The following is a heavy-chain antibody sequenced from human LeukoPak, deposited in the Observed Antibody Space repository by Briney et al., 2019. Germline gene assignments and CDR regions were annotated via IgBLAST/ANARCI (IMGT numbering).Heavy chain of an antibody. Sequence: SETLSLTCTVSGGSIDRSSYYWVWVRQPPGKGLEWIGSIYYSGSTYYNPSFTTRVTMSVDTSVNQFSLKINSVTAADTAIYYCARGWGAAASAIYWGQGTLVTVSS. CDR1: GGSIDRSSYY. V-gene: IGHV4-39*01. J-gene: IGHJ4*02. CDR2: IYYSGST. D-gene: IGHD6-13*01. CDR3: ARGWGAAASAIY.